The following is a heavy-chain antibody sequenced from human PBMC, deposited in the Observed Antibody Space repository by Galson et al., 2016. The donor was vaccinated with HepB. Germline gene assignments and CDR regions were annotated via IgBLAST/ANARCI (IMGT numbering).Heavy chain of an antibody. V-gene: IGHV3-21*06. CDR1: GFTFRAQS. Sequence: SLRLSCAASGFTFRAQSMNWVRQAPGKGLEWVASITSTSYDIKYADSVKGRFTISRDNAKNILFLQMNSLRDDDTAVYYCTRVIWAQFLKGFFDLWGQGTLVTVSS. J-gene: IGHJ5*02. CDR3: TRVIWAQFLKGFFDL. CDR2: ITSTSYDI. D-gene: IGHD3-16*01.